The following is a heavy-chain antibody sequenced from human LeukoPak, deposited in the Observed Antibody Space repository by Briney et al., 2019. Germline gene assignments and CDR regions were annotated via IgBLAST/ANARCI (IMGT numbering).Heavy chain of an antibody. V-gene: IGHV4-59*01. J-gene: IGHJ4*03. CDR3: ARGPTISETGYFDY. CDR1: GGSIRSYY. D-gene: IGHD1-1*01. Sequence: PSETLSLTCNVSGGSIRSYYWSWIRQPPGKGLEWIGYIYYSGSTNYDPSLKSRVTISVDTSKNHFSLKLSSVTAADTAVYYCARGPTISETGYFDYWGQGTLVTVSS. CDR2: IYYSGST.